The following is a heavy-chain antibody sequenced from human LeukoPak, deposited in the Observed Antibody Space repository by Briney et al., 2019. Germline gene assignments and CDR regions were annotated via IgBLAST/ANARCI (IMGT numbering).Heavy chain of an antibody. CDR2: IYYSGST. CDR1: GGSISSYY. V-gene: IGHV4-59*01. D-gene: IGHD5-18*01. Sequence: SETLSLTCTVSGGSISSYYWSWIRQPPGKGLEWIGYIYYSGSTNYNPSLKSRVTISVDTSKNQFSLKLSSVTAADTAVYYCARHRYSYGYWTPYYFDYWGQGTLVTVSS. J-gene: IGHJ4*02. CDR3: ARHRYSYGYWTPYYFDY.